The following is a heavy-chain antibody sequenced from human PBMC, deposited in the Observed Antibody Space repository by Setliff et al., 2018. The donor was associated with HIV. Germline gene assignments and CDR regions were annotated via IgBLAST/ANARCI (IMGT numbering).Heavy chain of an antibody. V-gene: IGHV1-18*01. CDR3: AREIGDYYDSSGYYPPTDYYYGMDV. Sequence: ASVKVSCKASGYTFTSYDISWVRQAPGQGLEWTGWISAYNGNTNYAQKLQGRVTMTTDTSTSTAYMELRSLRSDDTAVYYCAREIGDYYDSSGYYPPTDYYYGMDVWGQGTTVTVSS. J-gene: IGHJ6*02. D-gene: IGHD3-22*01. CDR1: GYTFTSYD. CDR2: ISAYNGNT.